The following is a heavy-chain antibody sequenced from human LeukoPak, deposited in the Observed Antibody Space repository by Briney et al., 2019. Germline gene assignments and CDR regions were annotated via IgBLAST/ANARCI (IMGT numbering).Heavy chain of an antibody. V-gene: IGHV3-23*01. D-gene: IGHD6-19*01. CDR1: EFTFSSYA. J-gene: IGHJ4*02. CDR3: AKSGPRWYSSGWYNY. CDR2: ISGSGGST. Sequence: GGSLRLSCAASEFTFSSYAMSWVRQAPGKGLEWVSAISGSGGSTYYADSVKGRFTISRDNSKNTLYLQMNRLRAEDTAVYYCAKSGPRWYSSGWYNYWGQGTLVTVSS.